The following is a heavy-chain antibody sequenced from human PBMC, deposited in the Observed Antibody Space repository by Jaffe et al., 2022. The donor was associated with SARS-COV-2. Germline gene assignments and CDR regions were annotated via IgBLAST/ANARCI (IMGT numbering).Heavy chain of an antibody. Sequence: EVQLVESGGGLVQPGGSLRLSCAASGFTFSSYWMSWVRQAPGKGLEWVANIKQDGSEKYYVDSVKGRFTISRDNAKNSLYLQMNSLRAADTAVYYCAKTLYSYGTPFDYWGQGTLVTVSS. CDR3: AKTLYSYGTPFDY. D-gene: IGHD5-18*01. CDR2: IKQDGSEK. CDR1: GFTFSSYW. V-gene: IGHV3-7*03. J-gene: IGHJ4*02.